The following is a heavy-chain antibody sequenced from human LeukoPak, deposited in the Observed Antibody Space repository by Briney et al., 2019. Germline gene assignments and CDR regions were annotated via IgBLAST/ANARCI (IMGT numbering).Heavy chain of an antibody. Sequence: PGGSLRLSCAASGFTFNIYTMTWVRQAPGKGLEWVSSIGSSRRYIYYADSLKGRFTISRDNDNNSVYLQMNSLRAEDTAVYYCARDCSSSAFDTWGQGTMVTVS. V-gene: IGHV3-21*01. CDR3: ARDCSSSAFDT. CDR2: IGSSRRYI. CDR1: GFTFNIYT. J-gene: IGHJ3*02. D-gene: IGHD2-15*01.